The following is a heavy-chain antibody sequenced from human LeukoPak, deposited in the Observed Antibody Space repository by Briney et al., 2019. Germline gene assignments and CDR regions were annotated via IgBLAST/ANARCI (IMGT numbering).Heavy chain of an antibody. CDR3: ARVGDGYTYFDY. J-gene: IGHJ4*02. CDR1: GFTFSSYW. V-gene: IGHV3-74*01. D-gene: IGHD5-24*01. CDR2: INSDGSST. Sequence: GGSLRLSCAASGFTFSSYWMHWVRQAPGKGLVWVSRINSDGSSTSYEDSVKGRFTISRDNAKNTLYLQMNSLRAEDTAVNYCARVGDGYTYFDYWGQGTLVTVSS.